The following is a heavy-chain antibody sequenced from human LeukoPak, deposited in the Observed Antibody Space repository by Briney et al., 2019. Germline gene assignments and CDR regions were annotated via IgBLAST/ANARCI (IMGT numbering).Heavy chain of an antibody. CDR1: GGSISSGGYS. Sequence: PSETLSLTCAVSGGSISSGGYSWSWIRQPPGKGLEWIGYIYHSGSTYYNPSLKSRVTISVDRSKNQFSLKLSSVTAADTAVYYCARGGKGSSSSRYNWFDPWGQGTLVTVSS. CDR2: IYHSGST. D-gene: IGHD6-6*01. CDR3: ARGGKGSSSSRYNWFDP. J-gene: IGHJ5*02. V-gene: IGHV4-30-2*01.